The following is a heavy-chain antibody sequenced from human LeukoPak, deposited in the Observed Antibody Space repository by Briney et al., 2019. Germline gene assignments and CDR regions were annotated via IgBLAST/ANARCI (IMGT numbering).Heavy chain of an antibody. Sequence: SETLSLTCTVSGGSISSNYWSWIRQPPGKGLEWIGYIYDSGSTNYNPSLKSRVTISLDTSKNHFSLKLSSVTAADTAVYYCARERSYDFWSGHEYRYNWFDPWGQGTLVTVSS. J-gene: IGHJ5*02. V-gene: IGHV4-59*01. CDR1: GGSISSNY. CDR3: ARERSYDFWSGHEYRYNWFDP. CDR2: IYDSGST. D-gene: IGHD3-3*01.